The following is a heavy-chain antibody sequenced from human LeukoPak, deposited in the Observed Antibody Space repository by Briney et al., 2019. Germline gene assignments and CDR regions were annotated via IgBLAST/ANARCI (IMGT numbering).Heavy chain of an antibody. V-gene: IGHV4-39*07. CDR2: IYYSGST. D-gene: IGHD3-16*02. Sequence: PSETLSLTCTVSGGSISSSSYYWGWIRQPPGKGLEWIGSIYYSGSTYYNPSLKSRVTISVDTSKNQFSLKLSSVTPEDTAVYYCARNARLGSGELSFAPFKNWFDPWGQGTLVTVSS. J-gene: IGHJ5*02. CDR1: GGSISSSSYY. CDR3: ARNARLGSGELSFAPFKNWFDP.